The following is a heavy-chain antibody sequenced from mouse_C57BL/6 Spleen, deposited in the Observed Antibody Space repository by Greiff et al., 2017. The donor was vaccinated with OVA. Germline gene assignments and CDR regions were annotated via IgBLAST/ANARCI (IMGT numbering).Heavy chain of an antibody. J-gene: IGHJ2*01. CDR2: ISSGSSTI. D-gene: IGHD1-1*01. CDR1: GFTFSDYG. CDR3: ARNAAYGVYFDY. V-gene: IGHV5-17*01. Sequence: EVQVVESGGGLVKPGGSLKLSCAASGFTFSDYGMHWVRQAPEKGLEWVAYISSGSSTIYYADTVKGRFTISRDNAKNTLFLQMTSLRSEDTAMYYCARNAAYGVYFDYWGQGTTLTVSS.